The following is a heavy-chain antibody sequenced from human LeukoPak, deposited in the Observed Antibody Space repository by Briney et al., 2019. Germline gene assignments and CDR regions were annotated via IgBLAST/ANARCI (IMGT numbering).Heavy chain of an antibody. V-gene: IGHV4-61*02. Sequence: SETLSLTCTVSGGSLSSGSYYWSWIRQPAGKGLEWIGRIYTSGSTNYNPSLKSRLTISVDMSKNQFSLKLCSVTAADTAVYYCAGGRGSFKDSWGQGTLVTVSS. CDR3: AGGRGSFKDS. D-gene: IGHD2-15*01. CDR2: IYTSGST. J-gene: IGHJ4*02. CDR1: GGSLSSGSYY.